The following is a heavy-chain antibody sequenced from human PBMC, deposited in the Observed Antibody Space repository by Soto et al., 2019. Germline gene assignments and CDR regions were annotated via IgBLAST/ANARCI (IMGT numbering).Heavy chain of an antibody. CDR1: GFTFSSYS. V-gene: IGHV3-21*01. D-gene: IGHD2-15*01. Sequence: AGGSLRLSCAASGFTFSSYSMNWVRQAPGKGLEWVSSISSSSSYIYYADSVKGRFTISRDNAKNSLYLQMNSLRAEDTAVYYCARLQYCSGGSCYSGNWFDPWGQGTLVTVSS. CDR3: ARLQYCSGGSCYSGNWFDP. CDR2: ISSSSSYI. J-gene: IGHJ5*02.